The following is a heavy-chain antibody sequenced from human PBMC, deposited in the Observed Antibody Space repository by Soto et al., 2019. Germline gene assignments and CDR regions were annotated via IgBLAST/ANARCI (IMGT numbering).Heavy chain of an antibody. CDR1: VFTFISYA. D-gene: IGHD3-3*01. Sequence: GWSLRLSCASSVFTFISYAMSWVRQAPGKGLEWVSAISGSGGSTYYADSVKGRFTISRDNSKNTLYLQMNSLRAEDTAVYYCAKAPITSFGVVIKTHFDYWGQGTLVTVSS. CDR2: ISGSGGST. V-gene: IGHV3-23*01. J-gene: IGHJ4*02. CDR3: AKAPITSFGVVIKTHFDY.